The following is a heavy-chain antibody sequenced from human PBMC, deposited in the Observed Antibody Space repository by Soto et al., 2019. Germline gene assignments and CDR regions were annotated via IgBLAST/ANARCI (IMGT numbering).Heavy chain of an antibody. D-gene: IGHD3-16*02. CDR2: IVPSLDTT. V-gene: IGHV1-69*11. J-gene: IGHJ6*02. CDR1: GGTFSSSG. CDR3: ARWPQPRYTADPYAVDV. Sequence: QVHLVQSGTEVKKPGSSVKVSCKASGGTFSSSGFSWVRQAPGQGLEWMGMIVPSLDTTNYAQKFQARVTITADEDTSTAYMELRSLRSEDTAVYYCARWPQPRYTADPYAVDVWGQGTRVIVSS.